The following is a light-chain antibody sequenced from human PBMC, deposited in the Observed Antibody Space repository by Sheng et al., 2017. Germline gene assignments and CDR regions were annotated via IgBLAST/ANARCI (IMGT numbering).Light chain of an antibody. CDR3: HVWDSSSEHHV. CDR2: ANN. Sequence: SYVLSQPPSVSVAPGQTARMTCGGNNIGEKYVHWYQQKPGQAPVLVISANNDRPSGIPERFSGSNSGNTATLTISGVEAGDEADYYCHVWDSSSEHHVFGTGTKVTV. CDR1: NIGEKY. V-gene: IGLV3-21*01. J-gene: IGLJ1*01.